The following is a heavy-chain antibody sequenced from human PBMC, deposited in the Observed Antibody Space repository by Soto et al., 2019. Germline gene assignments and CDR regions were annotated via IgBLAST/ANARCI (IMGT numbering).Heavy chain of an antibody. V-gene: IGHV4-4*07. CDR2: IYTSGST. J-gene: IGHJ6*02. CDR1: GGSISSYY. D-gene: IGHD1-26*01. CDR3: ARAVGASHGMDV. Sequence: QVQLQESGPGLVKPSETLSLTCTVSGGSISSYYWSWIRQPAGKGLEWIGRIYTSGSTNYNPSLRSRVTMAVDTSKNQLTLKLGSMTAADTGVYYCARAVGASHGMDVWGQGTTVTVAS.